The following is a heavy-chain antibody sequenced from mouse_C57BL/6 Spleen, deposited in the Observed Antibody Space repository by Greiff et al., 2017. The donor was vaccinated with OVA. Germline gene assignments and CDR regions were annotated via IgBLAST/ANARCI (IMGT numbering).Heavy chain of an antibody. Sequence: EVMLVESGGGLVKPGGSLKLSCAASGFTFSDYGIHWVRQAPEKGLEWVAYISSSTSTIYYADTVKGRFTISRDNAKNTLFMQMTSLRSEDTAMYYCATGTWFAYWGQGTLVTVSA. CDR2: ISSSTSTI. V-gene: IGHV5-17*01. J-gene: IGHJ3*01. CDR1: GFTFSDYG. D-gene: IGHD4-1*01. CDR3: ATGTWFAY.